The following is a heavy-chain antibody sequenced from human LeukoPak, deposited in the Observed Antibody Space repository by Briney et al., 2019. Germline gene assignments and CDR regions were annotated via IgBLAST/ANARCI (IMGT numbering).Heavy chain of an antibody. CDR3: ARKPGGYSSSWYPNWFDP. V-gene: IGHV4-34*01. Sequence: SETLSLTCAVYGGSFSGYYWSWIRQPPGKWLEWIGEINHSGSTNYNPSLKSRVTISVDTSKNQFSLKLSSVTAADTAVYYCARKPGGYSSSWYPNWFDPWGQGTLVTVSS. CDR1: GGSFSGYY. D-gene: IGHD6-13*01. CDR2: INHSGST. J-gene: IGHJ5*02.